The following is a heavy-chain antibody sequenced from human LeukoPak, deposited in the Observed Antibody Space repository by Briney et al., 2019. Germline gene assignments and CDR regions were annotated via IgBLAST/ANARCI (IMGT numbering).Heavy chain of an antibody. Sequence: PGGSLRLSCTASGFTFGDYAMSWVRQAPGKGLEWVGFIRSKAYGGTTEYAASVKGRFTISRDDSKIIAYLQMNSLKTEDKAVYYCTRALPPRGYSYGPLDYWGQGTLVTVSS. J-gene: IGHJ4*02. D-gene: IGHD5-18*01. V-gene: IGHV3-49*04. CDR2: IRSKAYGGTT. CDR1: GFTFGDYA. CDR3: TRALPPRGYSYGPLDY.